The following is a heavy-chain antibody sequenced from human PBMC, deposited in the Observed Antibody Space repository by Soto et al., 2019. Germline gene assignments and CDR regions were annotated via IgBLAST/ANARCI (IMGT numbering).Heavy chain of an antibody. CDR3: VRGGGGGLFDP. D-gene: IGHD2-15*01. V-gene: IGHV3-11*06. CDR1: GFTFGDSY. Sequence: QGQLGESGGGLVPPGGSLRLSCAGSGFTFGDSYMSLIRQAPWKGLEWLSYISPGSRYPSYADSVKGRFTISRDNAKRSLYLQMMSLTAEDTAIYYCVRGGGGGLFDPWGQRTMVTVSS. CDR2: ISPGSRYP. J-gene: IGHJ5*02.